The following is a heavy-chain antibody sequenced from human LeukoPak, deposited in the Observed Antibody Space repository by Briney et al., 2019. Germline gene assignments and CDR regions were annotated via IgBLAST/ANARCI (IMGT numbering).Heavy chain of an antibody. CDR2: IDRDGFPT. J-gene: IGHJ4*02. D-gene: IGHD3-3*01. CDR1: GIIFRDYW. Sequence: GGSLRLSCAASGIIFRDYWMLWVRQVPGKGLIWVSRIDRDGFPTIYADSVKGRFTVSRNNARNTLYLQMNNLRDEDSAVYYCAASRWSGALDFWGKGSLVTVSS. CDR3: AASRWSGALDF. V-gene: IGHV3-74*01.